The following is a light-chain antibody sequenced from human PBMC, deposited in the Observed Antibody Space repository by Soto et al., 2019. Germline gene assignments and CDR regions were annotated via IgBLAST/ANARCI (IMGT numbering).Light chain of an antibody. CDR2: DVS. V-gene: IGLV2-11*01. Sequence: QSVLPQPRSVSVSPGPSVTIAGTGTSSDVGGYNYVSWYQQHPGKAPKLMIYDVSKRPSGVPDRFSGSKSCNTSSLTISGLQAEDEADYYCCSYAGSYTYVFGTGTKVTVL. CDR3: CSYAGSYTYV. CDR1: SSDVGGYNY. J-gene: IGLJ1*01.